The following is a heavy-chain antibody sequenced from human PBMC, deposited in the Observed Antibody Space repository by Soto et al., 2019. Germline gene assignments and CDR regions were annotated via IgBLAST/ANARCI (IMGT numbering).Heavy chain of an antibody. Sequence: QVQLVESGGGVVQPGGSLRLSCTTSGFTFNTYGMHWVRQAPGKGLEWVAIIWVDGSNKYHADSVNGRFTISRDNSKCTLYLQMNSLRAEDTALYYCARADCTGAYCYSWPFNEGVDVWGQGTTVTVSS. D-gene: IGHD2-15*01. CDR1: GFTFNTYG. V-gene: IGHV3-33*08. CDR2: IWVDGSNK. J-gene: IGHJ6*02. CDR3: ARADCTGAYCYSWPFNEGVDV.